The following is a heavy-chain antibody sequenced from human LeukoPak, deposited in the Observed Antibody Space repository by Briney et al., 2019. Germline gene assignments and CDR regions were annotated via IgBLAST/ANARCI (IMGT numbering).Heavy chain of an antibody. V-gene: IGHV3-7*01. CDR3: AKDRGDYFDTAPRSFDS. CDR1: GYIFSSYW. Sequence: GGSLRLSCAASGYIFSSYWMSWVRQAPGKGLEWVANIKQDGSEKYYVDSVKGRFTISRDNTKNSLYLQMDSLRAEDTAVYFCAKDRGDYFDTAPRSFDSWGQGTLVTVSS. CDR2: IKQDGSEK. J-gene: IGHJ4*02. D-gene: IGHD3-22*01.